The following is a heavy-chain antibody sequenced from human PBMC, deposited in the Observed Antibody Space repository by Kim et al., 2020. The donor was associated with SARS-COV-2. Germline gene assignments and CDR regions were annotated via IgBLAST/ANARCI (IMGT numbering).Heavy chain of an antibody. Sequence: GGSLRLSCAVSGFSVSSKYMSWVRQAPGKGLEWVSVIFGGTTQYADSVKGRFTISRDNSKNTLYLQMNSLRAEDTAMYYCARDTGQLGIDYWARKPWSPS. CDR3: ARDTGQLGIDY. D-gene: IGHD3-16*01. J-gene: IGHJ4*02. CDR2: IFGGTT. CDR1: GFSVSSKY. V-gene: IGHV3-53*01.